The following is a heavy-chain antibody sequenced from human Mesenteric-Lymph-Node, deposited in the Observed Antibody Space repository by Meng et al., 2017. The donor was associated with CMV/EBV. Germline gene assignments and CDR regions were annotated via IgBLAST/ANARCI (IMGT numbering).Heavy chain of an antibody. V-gene: IGHV3-11*01. J-gene: IGHJ6*02. CDR2: ISSSGSTI. D-gene: IGHD5-24*01. CDR3: AKAKRDGYNYYYFGMDV. Sequence: GESLKISCAASGFTFSDYYMSWIRQAPGKGLERVSYISSSGSTIYYADSVKGRFTIARDNAKNSLYLQMNSLRAEDTAVYYCAKAKRDGYNYYYFGMDVWGQGTTVTVSS. CDR1: GFTFSDYY.